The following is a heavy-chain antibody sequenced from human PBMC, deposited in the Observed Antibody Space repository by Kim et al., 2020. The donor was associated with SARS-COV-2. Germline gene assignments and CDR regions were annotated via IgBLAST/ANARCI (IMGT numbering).Heavy chain of an antibody. Sequence: GGSLRLSCAASGFTFSSYAMSWVRQAPGKGLEWVSAISGSGGSTYYADSVKGRFTISRDNSKNTLYLQMNSLRAEDTAVYYCAKGRYSSGWYVGPNYFDYWGQGTLVTVSS. CDR3: AKGRYSSGWYVGPNYFDY. V-gene: IGHV3-23*01. CDR1: GFTFSSYA. CDR2: ISGSGGST. D-gene: IGHD6-19*01. J-gene: IGHJ4*02.